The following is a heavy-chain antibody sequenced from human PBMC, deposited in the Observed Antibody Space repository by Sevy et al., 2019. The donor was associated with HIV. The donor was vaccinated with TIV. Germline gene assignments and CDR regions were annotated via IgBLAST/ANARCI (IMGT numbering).Heavy chain of an antibody. CDR1: GFIFNSYW. CDR3: ARDSS. Sequence: GGSLRLSCGASGFIFNSYWMTWVRQAPGKGLEWVATIKQDGSEKYYVYSVKGRFTISRDNVKNSVHLQMSGLRVEDTALYYCARDSSWGQGTQVTVSS. V-gene: IGHV3-7*01. J-gene: IGHJ5*02. CDR2: IKQDGSEK.